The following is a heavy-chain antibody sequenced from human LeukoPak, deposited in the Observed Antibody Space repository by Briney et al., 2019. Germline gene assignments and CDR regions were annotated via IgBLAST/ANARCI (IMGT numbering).Heavy chain of an antibody. CDR1: GGSISSGGYS. J-gene: IGHJ4*02. Sequence: PSQTLSLTCAVSGGSISSGGYSWGWIRQPPGKGLEWIGYIYYSGSTNYNPSLKSRVTISVDTSKNQFTLKLSSVTAADTAVYYCARGCYGWLPFDYWGQGTLVTVSS. V-gene: IGHV4-61*08. CDR3: ARGCYGWLPFDY. CDR2: IYYSGST. D-gene: IGHD3-16*01.